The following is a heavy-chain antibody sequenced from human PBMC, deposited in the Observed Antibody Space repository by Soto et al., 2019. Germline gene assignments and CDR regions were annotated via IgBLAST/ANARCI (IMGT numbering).Heavy chain of an antibody. J-gene: IGHJ6*02. D-gene: IGHD3-22*01. Sequence: SENLSLSCSVSFGYVRIYTWNWLRQSPGKGVEWIGYFYQSGSTNNNPSFRGRVTLSVDTSKNQFSLKLSSVTAADTAVYYCASNIEYYYDSSGYPTLYGMDVWGQGTTVTGSS. CDR3: ASNIEYYYDSSGYPTLYGMDV. CDR1: FGYVRIYT. CDR2: FYQSGST. V-gene: IGHV4-59*02.